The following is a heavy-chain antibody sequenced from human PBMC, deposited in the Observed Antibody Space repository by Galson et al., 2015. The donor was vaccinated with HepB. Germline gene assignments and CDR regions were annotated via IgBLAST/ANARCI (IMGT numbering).Heavy chain of an antibody. CDR1: GFTFSSYG. J-gene: IGHJ4*02. CDR2: ISYDGSNK. V-gene: IGHV3-30*18. CDR3: AKEVVPAAMSSGGFDY. D-gene: IGHD2-2*01. Sequence: SLRLSCAASGFTFSSYGMHWVRQAPGKGLEWVAVISYDGSNKYYADSVKGRFTISRDNSKNTLYLQMNSLRAEDTAVYYCAKEVVPAAMSSGGFDYWGQGTLVTVSS.